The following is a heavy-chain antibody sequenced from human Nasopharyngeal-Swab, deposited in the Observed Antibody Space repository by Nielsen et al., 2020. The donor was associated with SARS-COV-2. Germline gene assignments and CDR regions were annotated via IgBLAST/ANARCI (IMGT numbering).Heavy chain of an antibody. Sequence: SETLSLTCTVSGGSISSSSNYWGWIRQPPGKGLEWIGSIYYSGSTYYNPSLKSRVTISVDTSKNQFSLKLSSVTAADTAVYYCARSSSGWPDYWGQGTLVTVSS. D-gene: IGHD6-19*01. CDR2: IYYSGST. CDR1: GGSISSSSNY. J-gene: IGHJ4*02. CDR3: ARSSSGWPDY. V-gene: IGHV4-39*01.